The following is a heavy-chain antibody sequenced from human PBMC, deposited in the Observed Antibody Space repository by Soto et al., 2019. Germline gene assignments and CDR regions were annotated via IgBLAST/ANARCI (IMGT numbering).Heavy chain of an antibody. J-gene: IGHJ6*03. CDR3: ARGVAASYYYYYYYMDV. Sequence: PSETLSLTCAFYGGSFSGYYWSWTRQPPGKGLEWIGEINHSGSTNYNPSLKSRVTISVDTSKNQFSLKLSSVTAADTAVYYCARGVAASYYYYYYYMDVWGKGTTVTVSS. V-gene: IGHV4-34*01. CDR2: INHSGST. D-gene: IGHD2-15*01. CDR1: GGSFSGYY.